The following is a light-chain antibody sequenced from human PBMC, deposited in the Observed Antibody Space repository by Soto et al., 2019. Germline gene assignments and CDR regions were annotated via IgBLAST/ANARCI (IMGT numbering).Light chain of an antibody. V-gene: IGKV1-5*03. CDR1: QNINTW. J-gene: IGKJ1*01. Sequence: DIQMTQSPSTLSASVGDRVTITCRASQNINTWLAWYQQKPGEAPKLLIYEGSTLERGDPSRFSGSGSGTEFTLSISSLQPDDFAPFYCQKYNTYSRTFGQGTKVEVK. CDR2: EGS. CDR3: QKYNTYSRT.